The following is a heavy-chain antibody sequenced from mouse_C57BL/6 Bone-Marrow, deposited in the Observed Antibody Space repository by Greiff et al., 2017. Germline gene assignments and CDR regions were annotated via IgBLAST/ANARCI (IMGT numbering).Heavy chain of an antibody. V-gene: IGHV1-55*01. CDR2: IYPGSGST. J-gene: IGHJ2*01. CDR3: ARGGYYGRNLDY. CDR1: GYTFTSYW. D-gene: IGHD1-1*01. Sequence: QVQLQQPGAELVKPGASVKMSCKASGYTFTSYWITWVKQRPGQGLEWIGDIYPGSGSTNYNEKFKSKATLTVDTSSSTAYMQLISLTSEDSAVYYCARGGYYGRNLDYWGQGTTLTVSS.